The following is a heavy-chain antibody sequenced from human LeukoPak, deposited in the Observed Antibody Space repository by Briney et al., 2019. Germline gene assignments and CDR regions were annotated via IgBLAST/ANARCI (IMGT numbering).Heavy chain of an antibody. D-gene: IGHD3-22*01. Sequence: SETLSLTCTVSGGSISSYYWSWIRQPPGKGLEWIGYIYYSGSTNYNPSLKSRVTISVDTSKNHFSLKLSSVTAADTAVYYCARGSDSSGVFDYWGQGTLVTVSS. CDR3: ARGSDSSGVFDY. CDR1: GGSISSYY. V-gene: IGHV4-59*01. J-gene: IGHJ4*02. CDR2: IYYSGST.